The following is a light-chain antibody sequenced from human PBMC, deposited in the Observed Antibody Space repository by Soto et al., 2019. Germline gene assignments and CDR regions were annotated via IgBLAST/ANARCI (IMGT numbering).Light chain of an antibody. CDR2: AAS. CDR1: QNISIY. Sequence: DIQMTQSPSSLSESVGDRVTITCRASQNISIYLNWYQQKPGKAPKFLISAASSLQSGVPSRFSGSGSGTVFTLTISSLQIADSATYYCQQGYNPPLTFGGGTKVEIK. V-gene: IGKV1-39*01. J-gene: IGKJ4*01. CDR3: QQGYNPPLT.